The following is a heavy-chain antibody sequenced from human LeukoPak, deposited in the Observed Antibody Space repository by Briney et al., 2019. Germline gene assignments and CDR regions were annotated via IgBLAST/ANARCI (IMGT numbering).Heavy chain of an antibody. J-gene: IGHJ3*02. Sequence: GGSLRLSCAASEFTFSTYAMNWVRQAPGKGLEWVSTISGSGADTYYEDSVKGRFTISRDISKNTLYLQMSSLRAEDTALYYCAKVRQNTNDAFDIWGQGTMVTVSS. V-gene: IGHV3-23*01. D-gene: IGHD1/OR15-1a*01. CDR1: EFTFSTYA. CDR2: ISGSGADT. CDR3: AKVRQNTNDAFDI.